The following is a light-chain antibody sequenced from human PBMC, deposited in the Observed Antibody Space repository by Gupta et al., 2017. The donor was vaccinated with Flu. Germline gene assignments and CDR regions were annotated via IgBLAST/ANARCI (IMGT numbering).Light chain of an antibody. J-gene: IGLJ1*01. CDR1: SSDIGTYNY. CDR3: HADAGGSRDV. V-gene: IGLV2-8*01. CDR2: EVT. Sequence: SALTQPPSTSGSPGPAVTVSFTGTSSDIGTYNYVSWYQQHPGKAPKLIIYEVTKRPAGVPGRFSGSKSGNTASLTVSARAEDEAAVYYGHADAGGSRDVFGTGTEVAVL.